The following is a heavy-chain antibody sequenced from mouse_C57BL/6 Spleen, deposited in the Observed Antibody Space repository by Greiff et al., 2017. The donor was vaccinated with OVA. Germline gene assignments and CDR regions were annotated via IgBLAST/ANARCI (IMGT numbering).Heavy chain of an antibody. V-gene: IGHV1-22*01. J-gene: IGHJ2*01. CDR3: ASKEPYSSYVGYFDY. CDR2: INPNNGGT. D-gene: IGHD1-1*01. CDR1: GYTFTDYN. Sequence: VQLQQSGPELVKPGASVKMSCKASGYTFTDYNMHWVKQSHGKSLEWIGYINPNNGGTSYNQKFKGKATLTVNKSSSTAYMELRSLTSEDSAVYYCASKEPYSSYVGYFDYWGQGTTLTVSS.